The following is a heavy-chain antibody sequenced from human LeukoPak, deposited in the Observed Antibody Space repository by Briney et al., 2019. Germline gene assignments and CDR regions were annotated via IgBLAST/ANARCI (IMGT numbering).Heavy chain of an antibody. J-gene: IGHJ4*02. V-gene: IGHV4-59*01. CDR1: GGSISSYY. Sequence: SETLSLTCTVSGGSISSYYWSWIRQPPGKGLEWIGYIYYSGSTNYNPSLTSRVTISVDTSKNQFSLKLSSVTAADTAVYYCARVRAGLVDYWGQGTLVTVSS. D-gene: IGHD6-13*01. CDR3: ARVRAGLVDY. CDR2: IYYSGST.